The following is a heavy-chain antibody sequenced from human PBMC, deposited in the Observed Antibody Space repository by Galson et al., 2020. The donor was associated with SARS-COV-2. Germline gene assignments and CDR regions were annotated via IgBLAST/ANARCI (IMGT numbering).Heavy chain of an antibody. J-gene: IGHJ4*02. CDR1: GASIASNDW. V-gene: IGHV4-4*02. D-gene: IGHD6-6*01. CDR2: VFHRGKT. Sequence: SQTLSLTCHVSGASIASNDWWSWVRQPPGRGLEWIGEVFHRGKTNDNPSLKSRLTISVDKSKNQFSLNLTSVTAADTAIYFCARAPSRQYYFDYWGQGILVTVSS. CDR3: ARAPSRQYYFDY.